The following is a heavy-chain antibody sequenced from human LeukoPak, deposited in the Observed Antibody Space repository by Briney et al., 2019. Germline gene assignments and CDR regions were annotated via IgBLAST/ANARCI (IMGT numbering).Heavy chain of an antibody. CDR3: AKGWWTFDY. Sequence: GGSLRLSCAASGFTFSSYAMSWVRQAPGKGLEWVSVITSSGGGTYYADSVKGRFTVSRDNSKNTLYLQMNSLRAEDTAVYYCAKGWWTFDYWGQGTLVTVSS. CDR1: GFTFSSYA. D-gene: IGHD2-15*01. J-gene: IGHJ4*02. V-gene: IGHV3-23*01. CDR2: ITSSGGGT.